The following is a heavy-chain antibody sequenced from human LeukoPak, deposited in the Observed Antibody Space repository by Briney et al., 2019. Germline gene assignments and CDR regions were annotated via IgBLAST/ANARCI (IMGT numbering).Heavy chain of an antibody. CDR2: ISGSGGST. D-gene: IGHD3-22*01. J-gene: IGHJ4*02. CDR3: AKDGGTMIVATFDY. Sequence: PGGSLRLSCAASGFTFSTYALSWVRQAPGKGLEWVSAISGSGGSTYYAASVKGRFTISRDNSKNTLYMQLNSLRAEDTALYYCAKDGGTMIVATFDYWGQGTLVTVSS. V-gene: IGHV3-23*01. CDR1: GFTFSTYA.